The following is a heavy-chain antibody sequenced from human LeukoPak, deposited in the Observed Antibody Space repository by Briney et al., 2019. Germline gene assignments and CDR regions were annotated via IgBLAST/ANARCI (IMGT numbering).Heavy chain of an antibody. CDR2: ISSSGSTI. J-gene: IGHJ4*02. D-gene: IGHD3-3*01. CDR3: ARVIVLNYDFWSGYLDY. V-gene: IGHV3-48*03. Sequence: PAGSLRLSCAASGFTFCSYEMNWVGPAPGKGREWVSYISSSGSTIYYADYVKGRFTISRDNAKNSMYLQMNSLRAEDTAVYYCARVIVLNYDFWSGYLDYWGQGTLVTVSS. CDR1: GFTFCSYE.